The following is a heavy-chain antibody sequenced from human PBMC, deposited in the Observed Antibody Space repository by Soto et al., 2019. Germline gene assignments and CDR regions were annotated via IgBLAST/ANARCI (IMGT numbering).Heavy chain of an antibody. D-gene: IGHD2-15*01. CDR2: ISPGSRYP. V-gene: IGHV3-11*06. CDR3: VRGGGGGLFDP. J-gene: IGHJ5*02. Sequence: RGSLRLACAGSSFTFGDSYMSWIRQAPGKGLEWLSYISPGSRYPAYADSVKGRFTISRDNAKRSLYLQMMSLTAEDTAIYYCVRGGGGGLFDPWGQGTMVTVSS. CDR1: SFTFGDSY.